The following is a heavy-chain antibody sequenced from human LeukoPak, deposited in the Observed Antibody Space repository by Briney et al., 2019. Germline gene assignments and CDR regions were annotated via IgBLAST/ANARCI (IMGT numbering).Heavy chain of an antibody. CDR2: IYYSGST. CDR3: ARDVYDILTGRTYNWFDP. CDR1: GGSISSYY. J-gene: IGHJ5*02. D-gene: IGHD3-9*01. V-gene: IGHV4-59*01. Sequence: SETLSLTCTVSGGSISSYYWSWIRQPPGKGLEWIGCIYYSGSTNYNPSLKSRVTISVDTSKNQFSLKLSSVTAADTAVYYCARDVYDILTGRTYNWFDPWGQGTLVTVSS.